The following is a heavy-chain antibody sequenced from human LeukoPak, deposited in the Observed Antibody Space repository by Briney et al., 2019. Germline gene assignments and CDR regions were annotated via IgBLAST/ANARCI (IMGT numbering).Heavy chain of an antibody. CDR3: ARVTYYDFWSGYPYYFDY. CDR1: GYTFTSYY. D-gene: IGHD3-3*01. Sequence: ASVKVSCKASGYTFTSYYMHWVRQAPGQGLEWMGIINPSGGYTSYAQKFQGRVTMTRDTSTSTVYMELRSLRSDDTAVYYCARVTYYDFWSGYPYYFDYWGQGTLVTVSS. CDR2: INPSGGYT. J-gene: IGHJ4*02. V-gene: IGHV1-46*01.